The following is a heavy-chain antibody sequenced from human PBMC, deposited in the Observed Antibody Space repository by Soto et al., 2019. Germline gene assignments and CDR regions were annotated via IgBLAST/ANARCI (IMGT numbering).Heavy chain of an antibody. Sequence: SETLSLTCAVSGYSISSGYYWGWIRQPPGKGLEWIGSIYHSGSTYYNPSLKSRVTISVDTSKNQFSLKLSSVTAADTAVYYCARKRIAAAGHFDYRGQGTMVTVYS. J-gene: IGHJ4*02. D-gene: IGHD6-13*01. CDR2: IYHSGST. CDR1: GYSISSGYY. V-gene: IGHV4-38-2*01. CDR3: ARKRIAAAGHFDY.